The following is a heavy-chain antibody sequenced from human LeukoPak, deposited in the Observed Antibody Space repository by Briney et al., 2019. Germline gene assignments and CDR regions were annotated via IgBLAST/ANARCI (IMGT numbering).Heavy chain of an antibody. CDR3: ARGGPTYYYGSGSYSKQKPYNWFDP. V-gene: IGHV4-34*01. CDR1: GGSFSGYY. Sequence: SETLSLTCAVYGGSFSGYYWSWIRQPPGKGLEWIGEINHSGSTNYNPSLKSRVTISVDTSKNQFSLKLSSVTAADTAVYYCARGGPTYYYGSGSYSKQKPYNWFDPWGQGTLVTVSS. J-gene: IGHJ5*02. D-gene: IGHD3-10*01. CDR2: INHSGST.